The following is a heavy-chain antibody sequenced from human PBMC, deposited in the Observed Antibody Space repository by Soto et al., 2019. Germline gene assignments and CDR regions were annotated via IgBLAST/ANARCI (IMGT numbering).Heavy chain of an antibody. D-gene: IGHD1-1*01. CDR3: ARDLWNDPIYFYYLDV. CDR2: ISAYNGNT. CDR1: GYTFTSYG. V-gene: IGHV1-18*01. J-gene: IGHJ6*03. Sequence: QVQLVQSGAEVKKPGASVKVSCKASGYTFTSYGITWVRQAPGQGLEWMGWISAYNGNTNYAQKLQGRVTMTTDTSTCTAYMELRSLRSDDTAVYYCARDLWNDPIYFYYLDVWGKGTTVTVSS.